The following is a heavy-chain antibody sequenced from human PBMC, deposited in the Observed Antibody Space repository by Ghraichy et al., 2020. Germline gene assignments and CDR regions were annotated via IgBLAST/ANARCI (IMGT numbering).Heavy chain of an antibody. Sequence: GGSLRLSCAASGFTFSRYPMSWVRQAPVKGLEWVSAISDSAGSTYYADSVKGRFTISRDNSKNTLYLQMNSLRAEDTAVYYCAKRGPDVWDDAFDIWGQGTKVTVSS. V-gene: IGHV3-23*01. D-gene: IGHD2-8*01. J-gene: IGHJ3*02. CDR3: AKRGPDVWDDAFDI. CDR1: GFTFSRYP. CDR2: ISDSAGST.